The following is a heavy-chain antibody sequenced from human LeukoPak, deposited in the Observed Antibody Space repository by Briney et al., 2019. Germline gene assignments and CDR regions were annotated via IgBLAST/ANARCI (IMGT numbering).Heavy chain of an antibody. D-gene: IGHD6-19*01. CDR2: IYHSGST. V-gene: IGHV4-4*02. J-gene: IGHJ6*02. Sequence: SETLSLTCAVSGGSISSSNWWSWVRQPQGKGLEWIGEIYHSGSTNYNPSLKSRVTISVDKSKNQFSLKLSSVTAADTAVYYCARDLRSTRAGTGYYGMDVWGQGTTVTVSS. CDR1: GGSISSSNW. CDR3: ARDLRSTRAGTGYYGMDV.